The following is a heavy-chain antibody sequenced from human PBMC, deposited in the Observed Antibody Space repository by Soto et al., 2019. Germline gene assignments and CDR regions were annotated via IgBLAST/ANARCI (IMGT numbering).Heavy chain of an antibody. CDR3: AREEPDGYTRFDY. Sequence: QVQLVQSGAEVKKPVASVKVACKAFGYPFTGYVIYWVRQAPGQRLEWMGWIHIAKDNIKYSQKFQGRVTITKDRSASTAYMELRSLRHEDTAVDYCAREEPDGYTRFDYGGQGTLVTV. D-gene: IGHD5-18*01. CDR2: IHIAKDNI. CDR1: GYPFTGYV. J-gene: IGHJ4*02. V-gene: IGHV1-3*04.